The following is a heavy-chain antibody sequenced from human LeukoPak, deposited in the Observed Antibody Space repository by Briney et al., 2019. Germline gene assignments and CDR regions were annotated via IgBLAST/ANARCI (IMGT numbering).Heavy chain of an antibody. D-gene: IGHD4-17*01. J-gene: IGHJ4*02. CDR2: ISGNGGST. Sequence: GGSLRLSCAASGFTFSNYAMNWVRQAPGKGLEWVSGISGNGGSTYYADSVKGRFTISRDNSKDTLYVQMNSLRAEDTAIYYCALVTTDRPFDYWGQGTLVTVSS. CDR1: GFTFSNYA. V-gene: IGHV3-23*01. CDR3: ALVTTDRPFDY.